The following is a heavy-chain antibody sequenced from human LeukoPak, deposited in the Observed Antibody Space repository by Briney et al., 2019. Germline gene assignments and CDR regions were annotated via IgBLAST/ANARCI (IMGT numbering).Heavy chain of an antibody. J-gene: IGHJ3*02. V-gene: IGHV3-21*01. D-gene: IGHD3-22*01. Sequence: GGSLKLSCAASGFTFSSYSMNWVRQAPGKGLEWVSSISSSSSYIYYADSVKGRFTISRDNAKNSLYLQMNSLRAEDTAVYYCAREGYDSPAFDIWGQGTMVTVSS. CDR2: ISSSSSYI. CDR3: AREGYDSPAFDI. CDR1: GFTFSSYS.